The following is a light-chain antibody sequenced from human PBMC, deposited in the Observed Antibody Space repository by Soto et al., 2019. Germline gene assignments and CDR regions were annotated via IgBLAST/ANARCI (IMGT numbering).Light chain of an antibody. CDR1: QSVSSN. J-gene: IGKJ1*01. CDR3: QQYNNWPPWT. CDR2: GAS. V-gene: IGKV3-15*01. Sequence: EIVMTQSPATLSVSPGERATLSCRASQSVSSNLAWYQQKPGQAPRLLIYGASTRANVIPARFSGSGSGTEFTFIIRNLNSEDFAVYYCQQYNNWPPWTFGQGNKVEIK.